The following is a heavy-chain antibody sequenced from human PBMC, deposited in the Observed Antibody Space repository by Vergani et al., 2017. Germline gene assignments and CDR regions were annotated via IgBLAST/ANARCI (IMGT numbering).Heavy chain of an antibody. CDR1: GASVNSYY. J-gene: IGHJ4*02. V-gene: IGHV4-59*08. D-gene: IGHD4-17*01. CDR2: VLHSGSA. CDR3: ARHNLYGDSQTGLVY. Sequence: QVKLQEWGPGLVKPSETLSLTCTVSGASVNSYYWSWIRQPPGEGLEWIGKVLHSGSAHYNPSLESRVTISVDTSKNHFSLKLICVTAADTDVYYCARHNLYGDSQTGLVYWCRGALAIVAS.